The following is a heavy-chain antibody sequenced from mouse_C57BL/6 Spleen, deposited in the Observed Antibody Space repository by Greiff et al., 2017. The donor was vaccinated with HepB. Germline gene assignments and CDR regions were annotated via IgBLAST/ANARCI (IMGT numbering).Heavy chain of an antibody. CDR1: GYTFTSYW. D-gene: IGHD1-1*01. CDR3: ARLGSREDWYFDV. Sequence: VQLQQPGAELVKPGASVKLSCKASGYTFTSYWMHWVKQRPGQGLEWIGMIHPNSGSTNYNEKFKSKATLTVDKSSSTAYMQLSSLTSEDSAVYYCARLGSREDWYFDVWGTGTTVTVSS. CDR2: IHPNSGST. J-gene: IGHJ1*03. V-gene: IGHV1-64*01.